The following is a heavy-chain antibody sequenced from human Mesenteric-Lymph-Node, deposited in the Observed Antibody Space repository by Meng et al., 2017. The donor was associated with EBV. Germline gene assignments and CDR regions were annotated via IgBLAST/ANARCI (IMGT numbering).Heavy chain of an antibody. CDR1: GGPIIMVGYS. Sequence: SLLDLVVRPQTLSSAWVYAGGPIIMVGYSWSWIRQAPGKGLEWIGFIYHSGTTYLNPSLRSRVNLSVDTSKNQFSLNLRSVSAADTAIYYCARSAGGDYFDYWGQGTLVTVSS. CDR2: IYHSGTT. D-gene: IGHD1-26*01. V-gene: IGHV4-30-2*01. CDR3: ARSAGGDYFDY. J-gene: IGHJ4*02.